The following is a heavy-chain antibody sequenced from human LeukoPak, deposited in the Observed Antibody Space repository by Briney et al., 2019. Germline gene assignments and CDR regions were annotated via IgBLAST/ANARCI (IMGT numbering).Heavy chain of an antibody. CDR3: AKEMDSSGYFGY. J-gene: IGHJ4*02. D-gene: IGHD3-22*01. V-gene: IGHV3-21*04. CDR2: FSSSSSYI. CDR1: GFTFSSYS. Sequence: GGSLRLSCAASGFTFSSYSMNWVRQAPGKGLEGVSSFSSSSSYIYYADSVKGRFTISRDNSKNTEYLQMNSLRAEDTAVYYCAKEMDSSGYFGYWGQGTLVTVSS.